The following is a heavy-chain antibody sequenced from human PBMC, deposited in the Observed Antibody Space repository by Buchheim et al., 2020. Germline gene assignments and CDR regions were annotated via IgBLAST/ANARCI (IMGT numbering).Heavy chain of an antibody. CDR2: VISKTDGGTI. CDR1: VFSFSRNN. J-gene: IGHJ4*02. CDR3: TTYDD. Sequence: VQLVESGGGVVQPGRSLRLSCAASVFSFSRNNMHWFRQAPGKGLEWFGRVISKTDGGTIDYTAPVKGRFTISRDVSKNPLYLQMNSLKIEDTAVYYCTTYDDWGQGTL. V-gene: IGHV3-15*01.